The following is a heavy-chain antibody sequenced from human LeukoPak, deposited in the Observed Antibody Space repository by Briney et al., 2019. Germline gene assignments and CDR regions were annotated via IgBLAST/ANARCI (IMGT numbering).Heavy chain of an antibody. CDR1: GGTFSSYA. CDR3: ARDLRWFGESPSFDY. CDR2: IIPIFGTA. D-gene: IGHD3-10*01. J-gene: IGHJ4*02. V-gene: IGHV1-69*13. Sequence: GASVKVSCKASGGTFSSYAISWVRQAPGQGLEWMGGIIPIFGTANYAQKFQGRVTITADESTSTAYMELSSLRSEDTAVYYCARDLRWFGESPSFDYWGQGTLVTVSS.